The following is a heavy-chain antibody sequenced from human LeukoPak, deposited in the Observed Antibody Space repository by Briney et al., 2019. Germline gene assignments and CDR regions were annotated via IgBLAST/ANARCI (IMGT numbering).Heavy chain of an antibody. CDR1: GFTFSSYA. D-gene: IGHD3-22*01. J-gene: IGHJ4*02. CDR2: ISGGGGST. V-gene: IGHV3-23*01. CDR3: AKDVARDSSGYYWNFDY. Sequence: GGSLRLSCAASGFTFSSYAMSWVRQAPGKGLEWVSAISGGGGSTYYADSVKGRFTISRDNSKNTLYLQMNSLRAEDTAVYYCAKDVARDSSGYYWNFDYWGRGTLVTVSS.